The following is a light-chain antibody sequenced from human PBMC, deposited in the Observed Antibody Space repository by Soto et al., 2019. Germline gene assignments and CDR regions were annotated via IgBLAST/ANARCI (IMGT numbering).Light chain of an antibody. Sequence: DVVMTQSPLSLHVTLGQPASISCRSSQSLVSSDGNTFLNWFHQRPGQSPRRLIYKVSNRDSGVPDRFSGSGSGTDFTLKISRVEAEDVGVYYCMQGTHWPRTFGQGTKVEIK. V-gene: IGKV2-30*01. J-gene: IGKJ1*01. CDR1: QSLVSSDGNTF. CDR2: KVS. CDR3: MQGTHWPRT.